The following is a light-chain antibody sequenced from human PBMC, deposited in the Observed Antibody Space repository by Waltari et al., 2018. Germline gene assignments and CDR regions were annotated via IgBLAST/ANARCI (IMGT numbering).Light chain of an antibody. Sequence: EIVMTQSPLSLPVTPGEPASISCRSSQSLRNLNGYNYLDWYLQKPGQSPKLLIYLGSFRASGVPGRFSDSGSGTDCTLLISVVEADDVGVYYCMQARQTPFTFGQGTKLEI. V-gene: IGKV2-28*01. J-gene: IGKJ2*01. CDR3: MQARQTPFT. CDR1: QSLRNLNGYNY. CDR2: LGS.